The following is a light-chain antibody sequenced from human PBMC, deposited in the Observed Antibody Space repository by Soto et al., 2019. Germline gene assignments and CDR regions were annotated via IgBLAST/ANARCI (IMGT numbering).Light chain of an antibody. CDR1: SRDVGTYYY. V-gene: IGLV2-14*03. Sequence: QSALTQPASVSGSPGQSITISCTGTSRDVGTYYYVSWYRQYPDKAPQLLIYYVSHRPSWGSSRFSGSKSGNTASLTISGLQAEDEGDYYCCSYADGSIYFFGTGTKLTVL. CDR2: YVS. J-gene: IGLJ1*01. CDR3: CSYADGSIYF.